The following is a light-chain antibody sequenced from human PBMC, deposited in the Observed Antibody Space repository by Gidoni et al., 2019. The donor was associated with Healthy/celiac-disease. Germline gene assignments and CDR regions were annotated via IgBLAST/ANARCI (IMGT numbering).Light chain of an antibody. Sequence: EIDLTQSPGTLSMSPVDSATLSCRASQSVSSSYLAWYQQKPGQAPSLLSYGASSRATRIPDTSSGSGSGTDFTLTISRLEPEDCAVYYCQQYGSSPPHFGPGTKVDIK. CDR2: GAS. J-gene: IGKJ3*01. CDR1: QSVSSSY. CDR3: QQYGSSPPH. V-gene: IGKV3-20*01.